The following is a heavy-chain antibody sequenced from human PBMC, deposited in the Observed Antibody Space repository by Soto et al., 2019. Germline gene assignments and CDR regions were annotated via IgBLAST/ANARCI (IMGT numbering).Heavy chain of an antibody. V-gene: IGHV4-39*01. Sequence: SETLSLTCTVSGGSISISGYYWVWIRQPPGKGLEWIGSMYYSGSTYYNPSLKSRVTISVDTSKNQLSLKLSSVTAADAAVYYCAGQEGEDGMDVWGQGXTVTVSS. J-gene: IGHJ6*02. CDR2: MYYSGST. CDR3: AGQEGEDGMDV. CDR1: GGSISISGYY.